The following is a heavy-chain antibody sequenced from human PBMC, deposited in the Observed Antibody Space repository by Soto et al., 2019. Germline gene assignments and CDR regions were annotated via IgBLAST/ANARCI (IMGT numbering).Heavy chain of an antibody. CDR2: ISAYNGNT. V-gene: IGHV1-18*01. J-gene: IGHJ6*02. CDR1: GYTFTSYG. Sequence: QVQLVQSGAEVKKPGASVKVSCKASGYTFTSYGISWVRQAPGQGLEWMGWISAYNGNTNYAQKLQGRVTMTTDTTTSTAYMELRSMRSDDTAVYYCAREYCSGGSWYFYYGMDVWGQGTTVTVSS. D-gene: IGHD2-15*01. CDR3: AREYCSGGSWYFYYGMDV.